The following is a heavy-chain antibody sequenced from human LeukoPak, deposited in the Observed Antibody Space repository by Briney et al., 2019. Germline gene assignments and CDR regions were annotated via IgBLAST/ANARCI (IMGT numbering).Heavy chain of an antibody. J-gene: IGHJ4*02. Sequence: ASVKVSCKASGGTFSSYAISWVRQAPGQGLEWMGWINPNSGDTNYAQKFQGRVTMTRDTSISTAYMKLGRLRSDDTAVYYCARGEQLVHDYWGQGTLVTVSS. D-gene: IGHD6-6*01. V-gene: IGHV1-2*02. CDR1: GGTFSSYA. CDR3: ARGEQLVHDY. CDR2: INPNSGDT.